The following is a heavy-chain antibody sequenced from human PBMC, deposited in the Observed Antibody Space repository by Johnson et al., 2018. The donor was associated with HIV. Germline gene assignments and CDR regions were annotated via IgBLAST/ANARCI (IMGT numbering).Heavy chain of an antibody. Sequence: VQLVESGGGVVQSGGSQRLSCAASGFTFSNYPMHWVRQAPGKGLEYVSGISSNGGSTNYANSVKGRFTISRDNSKNTLDLQMGSLRAEDTAVYYCARGMLTGDVGAYDVWGQGTMVTVSS. CDR2: ISSNGGST. CDR1: GFTFSNYP. V-gene: IGHV3-64*01. D-gene: IGHD7-27*01. J-gene: IGHJ3*01. CDR3: ARGMLTGDVGAYDV.